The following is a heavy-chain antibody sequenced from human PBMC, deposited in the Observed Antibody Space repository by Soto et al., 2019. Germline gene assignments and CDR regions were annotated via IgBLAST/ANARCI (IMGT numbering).Heavy chain of an antibody. CDR1: GGTFSSFINYP. J-gene: IGHJ4*02. D-gene: IGHD3-3*01. V-gene: IGHV1-69*06. CDR2: IVPNVGTV. CDR3: ARRDTSGFLRYFDS. Sequence: SVKVSCKSSGGTFSSFINYPINWVRQAPGQGLEWMGGIVPNVGTVNYAQKFRGKVTITADKSAGTAYMELSSLRSEDTALYYCARRDTSGFLRYFDSWGQGTQVTVSS.